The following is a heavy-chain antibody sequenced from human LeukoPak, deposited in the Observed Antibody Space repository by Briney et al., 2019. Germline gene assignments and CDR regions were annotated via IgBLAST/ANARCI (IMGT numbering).Heavy chain of an antibody. CDR3: ARDSYSGSYGENFDY. CDR1: GFTFSSYS. V-gene: IGHV3-21*01. Sequence: GGSLRLSCAASGFTFSSYSMNWVRQAPGKGLEWVSSISNSSSYIYYADSVKGRFTISRDNAKNSLYLQMNSLRAEDTAVYYCARDSYSGSYGENFDYWRQGTLVTVSS. D-gene: IGHD1-26*01. CDR2: ISNSSSYI. J-gene: IGHJ4*02.